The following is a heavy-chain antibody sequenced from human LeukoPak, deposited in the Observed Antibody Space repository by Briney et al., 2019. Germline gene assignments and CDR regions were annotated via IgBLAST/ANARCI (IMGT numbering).Heavy chain of an antibody. Sequence: SETLSLTCTVSGGSISSYYWSWIRRPAGKGLEWIGRIYTSGSTNYNPSLKSRVTMSVDTSMNQFSLKLSSVTAADTAVYYCARDSSGYYYLGRGAFDIWGQGTMVTVSS. CDR2: IYTSGST. CDR1: GGSISSYY. CDR3: ARDSSGYYYLGRGAFDI. J-gene: IGHJ3*02. V-gene: IGHV4-4*07. D-gene: IGHD3-22*01.